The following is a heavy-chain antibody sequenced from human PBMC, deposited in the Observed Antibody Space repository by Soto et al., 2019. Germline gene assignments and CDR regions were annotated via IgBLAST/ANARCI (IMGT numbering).Heavy chain of an antibody. D-gene: IGHD3-10*01. Sequence: GGSLRLSCAASGFTFDDYAMHWVRQAPGKGLEWVSGISWNSGSIGYADSVKGRFTISRDNAKNSLYLQMNSLRAEDTALYYCAKDMAEWFGELDGFMDVWGKGTTVTVSS. V-gene: IGHV3-9*01. CDR1: GFTFDDYA. CDR2: ISWNSGSI. CDR3: AKDMAEWFGELDGFMDV. J-gene: IGHJ6*03.